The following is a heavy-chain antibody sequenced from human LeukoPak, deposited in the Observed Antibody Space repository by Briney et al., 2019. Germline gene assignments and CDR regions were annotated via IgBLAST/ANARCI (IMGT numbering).Heavy chain of an antibody. V-gene: IGHV4-39*01. CDR1: GGFIRSSSYY. CDR3: ARGPHVLRFLEWLYNWFDP. CDR2: IYYSGST. Sequence: PSDTLSLTCTVSGGFIRSSSYYWGWIRQPPGKGLEWIGSIYYSGSTYYNPSLKSRVTISVDTSKNQFSLKLSSVTAADTAVYYCARGPHVLRFLEWLYNWFDPWGQGTLVRVSS. D-gene: IGHD3-3*01. J-gene: IGHJ5*02.